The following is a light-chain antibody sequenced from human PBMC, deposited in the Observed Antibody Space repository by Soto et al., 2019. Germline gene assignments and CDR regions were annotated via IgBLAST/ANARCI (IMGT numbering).Light chain of an antibody. J-gene: IGKJ1*01. Sequence: EIVMPQSPASLSVPPGERATLSSRASQSVSSNFAWYLQKPGQAPRLLIYGASTRATAVPARFTASGSGTEFTLTISSLQSDDFGVYYCQQYDTWPRTFGQGTKVDI. CDR2: GAS. V-gene: IGKV3-15*01. CDR3: QQYDTWPRT. CDR1: QSVSSN.